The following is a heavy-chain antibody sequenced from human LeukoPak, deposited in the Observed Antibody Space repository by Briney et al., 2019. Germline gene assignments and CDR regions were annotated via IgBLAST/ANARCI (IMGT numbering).Heavy chain of an antibody. J-gene: IGHJ4*02. Sequence: GASVKVSCKASGGTFSSYPFTWVRQAPGQGLEWMGEITPIFGAANYAQTFQGRVTITADESTSTVFMELSSLRSEDTAVYYCASGQRERFLEWSIPFDYWGQGTLVTVSS. CDR3: ASGQRERFLEWSIPFDY. D-gene: IGHD3-3*01. CDR2: ITPIFGAA. CDR1: GGTFSSYP. V-gene: IGHV1-69*13.